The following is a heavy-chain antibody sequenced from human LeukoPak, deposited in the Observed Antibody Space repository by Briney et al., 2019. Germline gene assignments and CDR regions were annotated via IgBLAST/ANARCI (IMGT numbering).Heavy chain of an antibody. Sequence: KSSETLSLTCIVSGGSISSSSYYWGWIRQPPGKGLEWIGSIHYSVTTYYNPSLKSRVTISVDTSKNQFSLKLNSVTAADTAVYYCARDRLRWPKIDYWGQGTLVTVSS. J-gene: IGHJ4*02. CDR3: ARDRLRWPKIDY. CDR1: GGSISSSSYY. D-gene: IGHD4-23*01. V-gene: IGHV4-39*07. CDR2: IHYSVTT.